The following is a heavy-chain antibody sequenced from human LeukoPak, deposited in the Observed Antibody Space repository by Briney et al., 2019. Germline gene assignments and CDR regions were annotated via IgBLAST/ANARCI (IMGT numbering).Heavy chain of an antibody. V-gene: IGHV3-11*06. CDR2: ISSSSSYT. CDR3: ARSPRRSAAGSYFDY. Sequence: PGWALTLSRAASGFTFSDYYMSWIRQAPGRGLEGVSYISSSSSYTNYADSLKGRFTISRDNAKNSLYLQMNALRAEDTAVYYCARSPRRSAAGSYFDYWGQGTLVTVSS. J-gene: IGHJ4*02. CDR1: GFTFSDYY. D-gene: IGHD6-13*01.